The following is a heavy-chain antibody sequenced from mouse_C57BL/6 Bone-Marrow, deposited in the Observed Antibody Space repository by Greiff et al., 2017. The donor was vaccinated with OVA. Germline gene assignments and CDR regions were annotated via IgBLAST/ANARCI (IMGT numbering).Heavy chain of an antibody. D-gene: IGHD1-1*01. CDR1: GYAFTNYL. CDR3: ATATVVATDAMDY. J-gene: IGHJ4*01. V-gene: IGHV1-54*01. Sequence: VQLQQSGAELVRPGTSVKVSCKASGYAFTNYLIEWVKQRPGQGLEWIGVINPGSGGTNYNEKFKGKATLTADKSSSTAYMQLSSLTSEDSAVYFCATATVVATDAMDYWGQGTSVTVSS. CDR2: INPGSGGT.